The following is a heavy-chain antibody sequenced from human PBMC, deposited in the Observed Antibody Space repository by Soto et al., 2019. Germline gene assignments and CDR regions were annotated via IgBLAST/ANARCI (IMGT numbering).Heavy chain of an antibody. Sequence: EVQLLESGGGLVQPGGSLRLYYAASRFTFSSYAMSWVRQAPGKGLEWVSAISGSGGSTYYADSVKGRFTISRDNSKNTLYLQMNSLRAEATAVYYCAKWYEAAAGNWGQGTLVTVSS. D-gene: IGHD6-13*01. CDR2: ISGSGGST. V-gene: IGHV3-23*01. J-gene: IGHJ1*01. CDR1: RFTFSSYA. CDR3: AKWYEAAAGN.